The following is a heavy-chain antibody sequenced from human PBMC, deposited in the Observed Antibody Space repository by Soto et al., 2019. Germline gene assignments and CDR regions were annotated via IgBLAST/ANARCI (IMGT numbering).Heavy chain of an antibody. Sequence: DVQLLESGGGAGQPGASLRLSCAASGFSFSTYALTWVRQGPGKGLEWVSAISADGGRTYYVDSVQGRFTISRDNSKSTLSLQMNSLRAEDTAVYYCAKTGGNVLLGFGEEDYWGQGIVVTVSS. V-gene: IGHV3-23*01. CDR2: ISADGGRT. CDR3: AKTGGNVLLGFGEEDY. J-gene: IGHJ4*02. CDR1: GFSFSTYA. D-gene: IGHD3-10*01.